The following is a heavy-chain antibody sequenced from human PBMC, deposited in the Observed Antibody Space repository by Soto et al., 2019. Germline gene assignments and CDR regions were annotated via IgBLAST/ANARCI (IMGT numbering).Heavy chain of an antibody. CDR3: ARTSNWNYPHYFGH. J-gene: IGHJ4*02. V-gene: IGHV4-59*01. D-gene: IGHD1-7*01. Sequence: TXETLSLTCTVSGVSISSYYWSWIRQPPGKGLEWIGYIYYSGSTNYNPSLKSRVTISVDTSKNQFSLKLSSVTAADTAVYYCARTSNWNYPHYFGHWGQGTLVTV. CDR1: GVSISSYY. CDR2: IYYSGST.